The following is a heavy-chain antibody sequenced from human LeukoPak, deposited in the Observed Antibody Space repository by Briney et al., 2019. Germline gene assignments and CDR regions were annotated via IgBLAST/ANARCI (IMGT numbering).Heavy chain of an antibody. CDR3: ARIRYFDWLLYGGGFDY. J-gene: IGHJ4*02. V-gene: IGHV3-7*01. Sequence: GGSLRLSCAASGFTFSSYWMSWVRQAPGEGLEWVANIKQDGSEKYYVDSVKGRFTISRDNAKNSLYLQMNSLRAEDTAVYYCARIRYFDWLLYGGGFDYWGQGTLVTVSS. CDR1: GFTFSSYW. D-gene: IGHD3-9*01. CDR2: IKQDGSEK.